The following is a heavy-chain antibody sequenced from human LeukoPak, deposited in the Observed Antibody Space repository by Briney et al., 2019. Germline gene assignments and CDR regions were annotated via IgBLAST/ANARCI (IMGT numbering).Heavy chain of an antibody. D-gene: IGHD6-19*01. CDR1: GFTLSTYW. J-gene: IGHJ6*03. V-gene: IGHV3-7*01. Sequence: GGSLRLSCAASGFTLSTYWMSWVRQAPGKGLEWVANIKEDGSEKYYVDSVKGRFTISRDNAKNSLYLQMNSLRAEDTAVYYCARGASSGWYRYYYYYMDVWGKGTTVTVSS. CDR3: ARGASSGWYRYYYYYMDV. CDR2: IKEDGSEK.